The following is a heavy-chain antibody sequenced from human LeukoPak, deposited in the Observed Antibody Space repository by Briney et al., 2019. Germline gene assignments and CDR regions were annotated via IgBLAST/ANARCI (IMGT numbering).Heavy chain of an antibody. CDR1: GGSISSGGYY. D-gene: IGHD3-3*01. CDR2: IYHSGST. J-gene: IGHJ5*02. V-gene: IGHV4-30-2*01. CDR3: AKNGQSGFSFDP. Sequence: SETLSLTCTVSGGSISSGGYYWSWIRQPPGKGLEWIGYIYHSGSTHYNPSLKSRVTISVDRSKNQFSLKLNSVTAADTAVYYCAKNGQSGFSFDPWGQGTLVTVSS.